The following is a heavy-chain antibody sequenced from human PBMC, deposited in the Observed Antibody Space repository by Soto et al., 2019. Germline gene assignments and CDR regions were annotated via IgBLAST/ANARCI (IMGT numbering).Heavy chain of an antibody. CDR2: IYYSGST. J-gene: IGHJ4*02. D-gene: IGHD2-15*01. V-gene: IGHV4-39*01. Sequence: SETLSLTCTVSGGSISSSSYYWGWIRQPPGKGLEWIGSIYYSGSTYYNPSLKSRVTISVDTSKNQFSLKLSSVTAADTAVYYCARTPRYCSGGSCFLFDYWGQGTLVTVSS. CDR3: ARTPRYCSGGSCFLFDY. CDR1: GGSISSSSYY.